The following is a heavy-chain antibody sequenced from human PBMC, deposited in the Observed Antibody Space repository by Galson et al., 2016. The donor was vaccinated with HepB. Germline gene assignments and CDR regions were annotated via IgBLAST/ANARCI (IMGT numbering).Heavy chain of an antibody. CDR1: GLTFSSYG. D-gene: IGHD6-19*01. CDR2: MSGSGGTT. J-gene: IGHJ4*02. Sequence: SLRLSCAASGLTFSSYGMSWVRQAPGKGLEWVSTMSGSGGTTYYADSVKGRFTISRDNSRNTVFLQMNSLTAEDTAVYYCAKAPSGWSYYFDHWGQGILATASS. CDR3: AKAPSGWSYYFDH. V-gene: IGHV3-23*01.